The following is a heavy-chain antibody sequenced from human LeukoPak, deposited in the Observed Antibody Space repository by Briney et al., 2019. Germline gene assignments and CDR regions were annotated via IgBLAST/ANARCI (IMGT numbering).Heavy chain of an antibody. D-gene: IGHD3-16*01. CDR1: GFTFSSYS. CDR3: ARDLRGSSTYKTV. CDR2: MLSDGSKE. Sequence: SGRSLRLSCVASGFTFSSYSMHWVRQAPGKGLEWVAVMLSDGSKEYYADSVKGRFTISRDNSRNTVYLQMRSLRTEDTGFYYCARDLRGSSTYKTVWGQGTLVTVSS. V-gene: IGHV3-30-3*01. J-gene: IGHJ4*02.